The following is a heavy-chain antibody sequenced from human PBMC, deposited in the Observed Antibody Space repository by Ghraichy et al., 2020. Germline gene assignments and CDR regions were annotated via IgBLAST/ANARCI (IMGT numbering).Heavy chain of an antibody. Sequence: GGSLRLSCAASGFTFSSYGMHWVRQAPGKGLEWVAFIRYDGSNKYYADSVKGRFTISRDNSKNTLYLQMNSLRAEDTAVYYCANTPGGYYDSSGYYYAGGYFQHWGQGTLVTVSS. CDR3: ANTPGGYYDSSGYYYAGGYFQH. V-gene: IGHV3-30*02. J-gene: IGHJ1*01. D-gene: IGHD3-22*01. CDR1: GFTFSSYG. CDR2: IRYDGSNK.